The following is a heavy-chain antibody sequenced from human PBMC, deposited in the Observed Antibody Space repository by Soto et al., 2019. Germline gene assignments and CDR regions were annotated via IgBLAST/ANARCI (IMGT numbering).Heavy chain of an antibody. CDR1: GYTFTSYY. D-gene: IGHD3-3*01. V-gene: IGHV1-46*01. CDR2: INPSGGST. J-gene: IGHJ4*02. CDR3: ARGGLYDFWSGYYDY. Sequence: GASVKVSCKASGYTFTSYYMHWVRQAPGQGLEWMGIINPSGGSTSYAQKFQGRVTITADESTSTAYMELSSLRSEDTAVYYCARGGLYDFWSGYYDYWGQGTLVTVSS.